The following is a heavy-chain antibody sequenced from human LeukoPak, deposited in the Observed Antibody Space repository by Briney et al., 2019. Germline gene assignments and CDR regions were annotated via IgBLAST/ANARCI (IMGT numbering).Heavy chain of an antibody. Sequence: SETLSLTCTVSGGSISSSSYYWGWIRQPPGKGLEWIGSIYYSGSTYYNPSLESRVTISVDTSKNQFSLKLSSVTAADTAVYYCARHEVVAALTVYYYYGVDVWGQGTTVTVSS. D-gene: IGHD2-15*01. J-gene: IGHJ6*02. V-gene: IGHV4-39*01. CDR3: ARHEVVAALTVYYYYGVDV. CDR1: GGSISSSSYY. CDR2: IYYSGST.